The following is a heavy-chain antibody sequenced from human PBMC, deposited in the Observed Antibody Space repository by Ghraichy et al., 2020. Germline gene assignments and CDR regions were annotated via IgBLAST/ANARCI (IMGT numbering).Heavy chain of an antibody. D-gene: IGHD3-3*01. CDR2: ISSSGSTI. J-gene: IGHJ2*01. CDR1: GFTFSDYY. Sequence: LSLTCAASGFTFSDYYMSWIRQAPGKGLEWVSYISSSGSTIYYADSVKGRFTISRDNAKNSLYLQMNSLRAEDTAVYYCAREGSYDFWRRSYWYFDLWGRGTLVTVSS. CDR3: AREGSYDFWRRSYWYFDL. V-gene: IGHV3-11*01.